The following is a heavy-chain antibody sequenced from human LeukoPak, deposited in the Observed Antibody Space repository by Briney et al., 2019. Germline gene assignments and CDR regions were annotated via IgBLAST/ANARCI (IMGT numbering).Heavy chain of an antibody. CDR3: ARGGRYYDSSGYLKSGLDY. CDR2: INHSGST. D-gene: IGHD3-22*01. CDR1: GGSFSGYY. J-gene: IGHJ4*02. V-gene: IGHV4-34*01. Sequence: SETLSLTCAVYGGSFSGYYWSWIRQPPGKGLEWIGEINHSGSTNYNPSLKSRVTISVDTSKNQFSLKLSSVTAADTAVYYCARGGRYYDSSGYLKSGLDYWGQGTLVTVPS.